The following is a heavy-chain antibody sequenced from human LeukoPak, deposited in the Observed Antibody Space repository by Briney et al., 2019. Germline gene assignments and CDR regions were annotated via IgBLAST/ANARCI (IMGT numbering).Heavy chain of an antibody. CDR2: INPNSGGT. D-gene: IGHD3-22*01. Sequence: ASVKASCKASGYTFSAYGLAWVRQAPGQGPEWMGWINPNSGGTNYAQKFQGRVTMTRDTSISTAYMELSSLRSEDTAVYYCATAPAHYDGSGNPSRAFDIWGQGTMVTVSS. CDR3: ATAPAHYDGSGNPSRAFDI. CDR1: GYTFSAYG. V-gene: IGHV1-2*02. J-gene: IGHJ3*02.